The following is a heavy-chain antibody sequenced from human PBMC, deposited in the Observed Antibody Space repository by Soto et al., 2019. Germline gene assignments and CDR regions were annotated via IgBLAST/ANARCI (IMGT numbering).Heavy chain of an antibody. Sequence: QVPLPESGPGLVKPSETLSLTCTVSCGSISFYYWNLIPQAPRKGLEGVGYIYYSGSTNYNPSLKSRVTISVDTSKNQFSLKLSSVTAADTAVYFCAREIVSEYYYDSSGGFDYWGQGILVTVSS. J-gene: IGHJ4*02. CDR2: IYYSGST. CDR1: CGSISFYY. V-gene: IGHV4-59*01. CDR3: AREIVSEYYYDSSGGFDY. D-gene: IGHD3-22*01.